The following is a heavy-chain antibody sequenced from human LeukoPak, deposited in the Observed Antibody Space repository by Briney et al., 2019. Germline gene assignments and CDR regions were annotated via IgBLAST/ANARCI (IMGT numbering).Heavy chain of an antibody. CDR3: AKPPIVVVPAAISDDY. CDR2: ISGSGGST. D-gene: IGHD2-2*02. Sequence: PGGSLRLSCAASGFTFSSYAMSWVRQAPGKGLERVSAISGSGGSTYYADSVKGRFTISRDNSKNTLYLQMNSLRAEDTAVYYCAKPPIVVVPAAISDDYWGQGTLVTVSS. J-gene: IGHJ4*02. V-gene: IGHV3-23*01. CDR1: GFTFSSYA.